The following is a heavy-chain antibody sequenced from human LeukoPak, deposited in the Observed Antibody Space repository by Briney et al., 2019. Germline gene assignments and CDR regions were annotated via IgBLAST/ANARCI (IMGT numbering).Heavy chain of an antibody. CDR1: GYTFTGYY. Sequence: GASVKVSCKDAGYTFTGYYMFWVRQAPGQGLEWMGWITPYNGNTNYVQNFQGRVTMTTDTSTSTAYMELRSLRSDDTAVYYCAREYGGNPGLFGYWGQGTLVTVSS. D-gene: IGHD4-23*01. CDR3: AREYGGNPGLFGY. CDR2: ITPYNGNT. V-gene: IGHV1-18*04. J-gene: IGHJ4*02.